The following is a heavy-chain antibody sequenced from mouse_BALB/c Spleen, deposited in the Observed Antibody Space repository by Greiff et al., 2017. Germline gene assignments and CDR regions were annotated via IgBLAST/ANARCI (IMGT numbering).Heavy chain of an antibody. D-gene: IGHD3-2*01. J-gene: IGHJ3*01. CDR2: INPGSGGT. Sequence: QVQLKQSGAELVRPGTSVKVSCKASGYAFTNYLIEWVKQRPGQGLEWIGVINPGSGGTNYNEKFKGKATLTADKSSSTAYMQLSSLTSDDSAVYFCLRQLGLREAWFAYWGQGTLVTVSA. CDR3: LRQLGLREAWFAY. V-gene: IGHV1-54*01. CDR1: GYAFTNYL.